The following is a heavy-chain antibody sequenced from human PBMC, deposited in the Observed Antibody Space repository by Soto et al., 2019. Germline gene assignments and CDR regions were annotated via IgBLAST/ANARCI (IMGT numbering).Heavy chain of an antibody. D-gene: IGHD2-21*02. V-gene: IGHV4-30-4*01. CDR2: VYYTGNN. Sequence: SETLSLTCTVSGASIRSPDYYWIWVPQAPGTGMEWIGYVYYTGNNYYNPSIMSTITISVDTSKNQFSLKLTSVTAAETAVYYCVRTDREGAVAPNWFDRWGQGTQVTVS. J-gene: IGHJ5*02. CDR3: VRTDREGAVAPNWFDR. CDR1: GASIRSPDYY.